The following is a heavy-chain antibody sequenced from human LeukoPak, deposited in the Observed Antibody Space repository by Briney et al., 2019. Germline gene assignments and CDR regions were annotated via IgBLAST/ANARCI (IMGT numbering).Heavy chain of an antibody. D-gene: IGHD3-3*01. J-gene: IGHJ3*02. Sequence: ASETLSLTCTVSGGSISSYYWSWIRQPPGKGLEWIGYIYTSGSTNYNPSLKGRVTISVDTSKNQFSLKLSSVTAADTAVYYCARDLGWLMYDAFDIWGQGTMVTVSS. CDR3: ARDLGWLMYDAFDI. V-gene: IGHV4-4*08. CDR2: IYTSGST. CDR1: GGSISSYY.